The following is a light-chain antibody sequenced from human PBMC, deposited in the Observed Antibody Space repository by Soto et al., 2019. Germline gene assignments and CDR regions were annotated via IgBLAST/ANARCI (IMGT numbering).Light chain of an antibody. CDR3: QQSYSTPRT. Sequence: EVVLTQSPATLSVSPGERATLSCRASQSVDTHLHWYQQKPGQAPRLLIYGASTRATGIPARFSGSGSGTEFTLTINSLQSEDFTTYFCQQSYSTPRTFGQGTKVEIK. CDR1: QSVDTH. V-gene: IGKV3-15*01. CDR2: GAS. J-gene: IGKJ1*01.